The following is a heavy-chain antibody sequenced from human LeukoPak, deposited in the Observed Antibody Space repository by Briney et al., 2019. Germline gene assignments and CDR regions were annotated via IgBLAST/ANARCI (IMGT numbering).Heavy chain of an antibody. J-gene: IGHJ3*02. D-gene: IGHD3-16*01. CDR1: GYIFTTYF. Sequence: ASVKVSCKASGYIFTTYFIHWVRQAPGQGLECMGWINPNSGDTSYAQKFQGRVTMTGDTSITTAYMELSRLRSDDTAVYYCATLGADTFDIWGQGTMVTVSS. V-gene: IGHV1-2*02. CDR2: INPNSGDT. CDR3: ATLGADTFDI.